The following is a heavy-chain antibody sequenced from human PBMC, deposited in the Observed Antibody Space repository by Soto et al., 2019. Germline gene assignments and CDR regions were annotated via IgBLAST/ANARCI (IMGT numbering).Heavy chain of an antibody. CDR2: ISYDGSNK. CDR3: AKGNRSGWYNYYYGMDV. Sequence: PGGSLRLSCAASGFTFSSYGMHWVRQAPGKGLEWVSVISYDGSNKYYADSVKGQFTISRDNSKNTLYLQMNSLRAEDTAVYYCAKGNRSGWYNYYYGMDVWGQGTTVTVS. D-gene: IGHD6-19*01. CDR1: GFTFSSYG. J-gene: IGHJ6*02. V-gene: IGHV3-30*18.